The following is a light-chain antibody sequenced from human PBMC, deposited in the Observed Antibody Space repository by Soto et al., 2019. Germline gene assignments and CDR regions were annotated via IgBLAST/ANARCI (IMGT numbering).Light chain of an antibody. CDR1: QSVSSY. Sequence: EIVLTQSATTLSLSPGERATLSCRASQSVSSYFAWYQQKPGQAPRLLIYDASTRAAGIPARFSGSGSGTDFTLTIISLEPEDFAVYYCQQRSDWPLTFGGGTKVEIK. V-gene: IGKV3-11*01. CDR3: QQRSDWPLT. CDR2: DAS. J-gene: IGKJ4*01.